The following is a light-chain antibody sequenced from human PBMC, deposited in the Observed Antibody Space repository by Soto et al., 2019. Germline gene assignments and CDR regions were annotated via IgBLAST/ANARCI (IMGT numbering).Light chain of an antibody. CDR2: RNN. V-gene: IGLV1-47*01. CDR1: SSNIGSNY. Sequence: QAVVTQPPSASGTPGQRVTISCSGSSSNIGSNYAYWYQQLPGTAPKLLIYRNNQRPSGVPDRFSGSKSGTSASLAISGLRSEDEADYYCAAWDDSLSGRVFGGGTKLTVL. CDR3: AAWDDSLSGRV. J-gene: IGLJ3*02.